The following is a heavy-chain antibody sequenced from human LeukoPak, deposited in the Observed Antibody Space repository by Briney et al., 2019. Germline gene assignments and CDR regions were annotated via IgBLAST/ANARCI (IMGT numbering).Heavy chain of an antibody. CDR3: ASGSSGWLY. CDR2: IKNKPNSYST. Sequence: GGSLRLSCAASGFTFSDYYMSWIRQPPGKGLEWVGRIKNKPNSYSTEYAPSVKGRFTISRDDSKNSLSLQMNSLKTEDAAVYYCASGSSGWLYWGRGTLVTVSS. J-gene: IGHJ4*02. CDR1: GFTFSDYY. D-gene: IGHD6-19*01. V-gene: IGHV3-72*01.